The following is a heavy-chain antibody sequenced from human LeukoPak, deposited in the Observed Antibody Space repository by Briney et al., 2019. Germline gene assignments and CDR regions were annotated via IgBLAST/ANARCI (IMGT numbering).Heavy chain of an antibody. D-gene: IGHD3-22*01. CDR3: ARDHYYDSSGPFEFDP. Sequence: GASVKVSCKASGGTFSSYTIRWVRQAPGQGLEWMGRIIPILGIANYAQKFQGRVTITADKSTSTAYMELSSLRSEDTAVYYCARDHYYDSSGPFEFDPWGQGTLVTVSS. CDR1: GGTFSSYT. V-gene: IGHV1-69*04. J-gene: IGHJ5*02. CDR2: IIPILGIA.